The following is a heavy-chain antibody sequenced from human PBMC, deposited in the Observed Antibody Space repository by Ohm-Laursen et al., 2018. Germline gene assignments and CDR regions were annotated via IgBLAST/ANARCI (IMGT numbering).Heavy chain of an antibody. D-gene: IGHD3-22*01. CDR1: GFTFSSYA. CDR3: AKEYYYDSSGYSL. J-gene: IGHJ4*02. Sequence: PLRLSCSASGFTFSSYAMSWVRQAPGKGLEWVSAISGSGGSTYYADSVKGRFTISRDNSKNTLYLQMNSLRAEDTAVYYCAKEYYYDSSGYSLWGQGTLVTVSS. V-gene: IGHV3-23*01. CDR2: ISGSGGST.